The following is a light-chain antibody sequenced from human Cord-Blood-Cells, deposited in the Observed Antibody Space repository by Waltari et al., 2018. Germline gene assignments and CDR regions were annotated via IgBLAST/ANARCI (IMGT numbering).Light chain of an antibody. J-gene: IGLJ2*01. CDR1: NLGSKS. V-gene: IGLV3-21*04. CDR3: QVWDSSSDHVV. CDR2: YDS. Sequence: SYVLTPPPPASVAPGTTASITCGGHNLGSKSVHWYQQKPGRAPVLVIYYDSDRPSGIPERFAGSNSGNTATRTISRVEAGDEADYYCQVWDSSSDHVVFGGGTKLTVL.